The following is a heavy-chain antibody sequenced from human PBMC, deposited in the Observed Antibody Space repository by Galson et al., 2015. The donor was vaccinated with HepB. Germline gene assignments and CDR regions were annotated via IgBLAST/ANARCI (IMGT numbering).Heavy chain of an antibody. J-gene: IGHJ5*02. D-gene: IGHD3-10*01. CDR3: ARMGANPITMVRGVIDFLDWFDP. V-gene: IGHV5-51*03. CDR1: GYSFTSYW. Sequence: QSGAEVKKPGESLKISCKGSGYSFTSYWIGWVRQMPGKGLEWMGIIYPGDSDTRYSPSFQGQVTISADKSISTAYLQWSSLKASDTAMYYCARMGANPITMVRGVIDFLDWFDPWGQGTLVTVSS. CDR2: IYPGDSDT.